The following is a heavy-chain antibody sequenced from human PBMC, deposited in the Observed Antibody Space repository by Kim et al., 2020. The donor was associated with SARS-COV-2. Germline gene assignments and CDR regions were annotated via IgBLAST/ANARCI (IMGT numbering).Heavy chain of an antibody. CDR2: INPGGGGT. CDR3: ARVFYDSSGYFYYHY. J-gene: IGHJ4*02. V-gene: IGHV1-46*01. D-gene: IGHD3-22*01. CDR1: GYTFTSYY. Sequence: ASVKVSCKASGYTFTSYYIHWVRQAPGQGLVWMGLINPGGGGTSYAQRFQGRVTMTRDTSTTTVYMELSSLRSEDTAVYYCARVFYDSSGYFYYHYWGQGTLVTVSS.